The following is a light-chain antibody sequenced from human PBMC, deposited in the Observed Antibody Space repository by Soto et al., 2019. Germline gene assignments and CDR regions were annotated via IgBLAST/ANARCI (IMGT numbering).Light chain of an antibody. J-gene: IGKJ1*01. Sequence: EIMMTQSPATLSVSPGERATLSCRASQSVSSNLAWYQQKPGQAHRLLIFGASIRVTGIQDRFIGSGSGTDFTLTIRRLEPEDFAVYYCKHYVTSLTTFGQGTKVDIK. CDR2: GAS. CDR1: QSVSSN. V-gene: IGKV3-20*01. CDR3: KHYVTSLTT.